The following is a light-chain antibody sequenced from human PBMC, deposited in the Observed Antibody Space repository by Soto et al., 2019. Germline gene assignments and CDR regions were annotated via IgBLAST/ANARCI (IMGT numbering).Light chain of an antibody. CDR1: QSISNW. CDR3: QQWT. CDR2: DAS. Sequence: DIQMTQSPSTLSASVGDSVTLTCRASQSISNWLAWYQVKPGKAPKVLIYDASTLQRGVPSRFSGTGSGTEFTLTISSLQPDDFATYYCQQWTFGQGTKVDIK. J-gene: IGKJ1*01. V-gene: IGKV1-5*01.